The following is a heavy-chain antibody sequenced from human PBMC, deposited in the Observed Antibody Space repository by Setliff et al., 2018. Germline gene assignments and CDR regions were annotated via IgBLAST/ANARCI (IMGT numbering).Heavy chain of an antibody. J-gene: IGHJ5*02. CDR2: IHPSGST. Sequence: SETLSLTCTVSGDSISSGSYHWSWIRKPAGKGLEWIGRIHPSGSTNYNPSLKSRVTISVDTSKNQLSLKVSSVTAADTAVYYCARTTGSTHNWLDPWGPGTLVTVSS. CDR3: ARTTGSTHNWLDP. CDR1: GDSISSGSYH. V-gene: IGHV4-61*02. D-gene: IGHD1-1*01.